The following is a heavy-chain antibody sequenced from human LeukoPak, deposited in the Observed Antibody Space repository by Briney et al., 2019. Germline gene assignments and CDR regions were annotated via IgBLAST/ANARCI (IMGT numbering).Heavy chain of an antibody. CDR2: ISSNGGSK. Sequence: PGGSLRPSCAASGFTFSNYAMHWVRQAPGKGLEYVSAISSNGGSKYYADSVKGRFTISRDNSKNTLYLQMGSLSAEDMAIYYCARVTGDRGGFDYWGQGTLVTVSS. CDR1: GFTFSNYA. D-gene: IGHD7-27*01. J-gene: IGHJ4*02. V-gene: IGHV3-64*02. CDR3: ARVTGDRGGFDY.